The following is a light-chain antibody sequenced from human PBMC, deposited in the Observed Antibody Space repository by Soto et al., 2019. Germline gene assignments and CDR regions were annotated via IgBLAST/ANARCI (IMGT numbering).Light chain of an antibody. CDR3: SSYTSSSTSV. V-gene: IGLV2-14*01. Sequence: QSALTQPASVSGSPGQSITISCTGTSSDVGGYNYVSWYQQHPGKAPKLMIYDVSNRPSGGSNRFSGSKSGNTASLTISGLQAEDEADYYCSSYTSSSTSVFGSGTQLPVL. J-gene: IGLJ1*01. CDR2: DVS. CDR1: SSDVGGYNY.